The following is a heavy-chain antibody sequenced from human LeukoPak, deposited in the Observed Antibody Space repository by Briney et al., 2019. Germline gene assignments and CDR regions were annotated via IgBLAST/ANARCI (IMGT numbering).Heavy chain of an antibody. J-gene: IGHJ3*02. V-gene: IGHV6-1*01. CDR3: ARVRYNWGDDTVAAYDI. CDR1: GDSVSSTSRS. D-gene: IGHD1-1*01. Sequence: SQTLSLTSAISGDSVSSTSRSWNWIRQSPSRGLWWLGSTYNRSTWYSDYGESVKSRITINPDTSKNQVSLQLDSVTLGDTAMYYCARVRYNWGDDTVAAYDIWGQGTMVTVSS. CDR2: TYNRSTWYS.